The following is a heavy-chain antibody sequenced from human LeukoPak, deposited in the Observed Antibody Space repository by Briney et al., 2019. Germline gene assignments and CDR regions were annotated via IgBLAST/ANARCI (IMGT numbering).Heavy chain of an antibody. J-gene: IGHJ4*02. D-gene: IGHD2-2*03. V-gene: IGHV3-23*01. CDR3: AILGLDALDY. Sequence: GRSLRLSCAASGLTFSIYAISWVRQAPGNGLEWVSAISGSGGSTYYAESVKGRFTTSRDNSKNPLYLQMNSLRAEGTAVYYCAILGLDALDYWGQGTLVTVSS. CDR2: ISGSGGST. CDR1: GLTFSIYA.